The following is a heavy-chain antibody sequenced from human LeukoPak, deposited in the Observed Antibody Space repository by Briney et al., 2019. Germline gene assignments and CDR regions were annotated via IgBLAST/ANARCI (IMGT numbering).Heavy chain of an antibody. Sequence: PSKTLSLTCAVYGASFNDYYWSWIRHSPTKGLEWIGEVNHSGSAKDNPSLRSRVTISADKSKKQFFLRLSPVAAADSGVYYCARERASNNHDNWFDPWGQGTLVTVSS. V-gene: IGHV4-34*01. CDR3: ARERASNNHDNWFDP. J-gene: IGHJ5*02. CDR2: VNHSGSA. CDR1: GASFNDYY.